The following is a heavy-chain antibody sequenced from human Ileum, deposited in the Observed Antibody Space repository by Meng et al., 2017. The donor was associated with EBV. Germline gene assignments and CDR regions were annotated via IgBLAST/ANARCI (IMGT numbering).Heavy chain of an antibody. CDR2: TYYRSKWYN. CDR3: VRLIGNSWFDY. Sequence: QVQLQQSGPGLVKPSQTLSLTCSISGDSVSSGSATWDWIMQSPSRGLEWLGRTYYRSKWYNDYAPSVKSRTTITTDTSNNQFSLQLNSVTPEDTAVYYCVRLIGNSWFDYWGQGTLVTVSS. J-gene: IGHJ4*02. V-gene: IGHV6-1*01. D-gene: IGHD6-13*01. CDR1: GDSVSSGSAT.